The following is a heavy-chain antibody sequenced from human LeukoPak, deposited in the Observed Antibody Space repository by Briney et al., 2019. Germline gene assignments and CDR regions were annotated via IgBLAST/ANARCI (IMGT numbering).Heavy chain of an antibody. CDR1: CFTFNNSW. J-gene: IGHJ4*02. CDR2: IKSDTDGGTT. D-gene: IGHD6-19*01. Sequence: KAGGSLRLCSAASCFTFNNSWKNWGHLAPGRGQEWVGRIKSDTDGGTTDYAAPVKGSFTISRDGSTYTLYLRLNSSNIEDTAVYYCSTSRLLWGQGTLVAVCS. V-gene: IGHV3-15*01. CDR3: STSRLL.